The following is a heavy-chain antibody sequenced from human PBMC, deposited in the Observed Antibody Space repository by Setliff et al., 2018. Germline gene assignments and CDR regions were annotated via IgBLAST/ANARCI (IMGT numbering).Heavy chain of an antibody. J-gene: IGHJ5*02. Sequence: KTSETLSLTCTVSGDSINTPTYPWGWVRQPPGKGLEWIGLIYYTGITYYNPSLKRRVTISEDMSENQISLKLNPVTAADTAVYYCVRTFNGSPADRWGQGTLVTVSS. V-gene: IGHV4-39*01. D-gene: IGHD2-2*01. CDR3: VRTFNGSPADR. CDR1: GDSINTPTYP. CDR2: IYYTGIT.